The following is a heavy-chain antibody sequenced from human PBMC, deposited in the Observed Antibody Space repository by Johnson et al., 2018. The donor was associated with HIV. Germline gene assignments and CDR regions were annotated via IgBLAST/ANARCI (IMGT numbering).Heavy chain of an antibody. J-gene: IGHJ3*02. D-gene: IGHD4-23*01. CDR3: ARSSTVVTPHDI. CDR1: GFTFSNYA. V-gene: IGHV3-30*04. Sequence: QVQLVESGGGVVQPGRSLRLSCAASGFTFSNYAIHWVRQAPGKGLEWVAIISYDGSNKYYADSVKGRFTISSDNSKNTLYLQMNSLRAEDTAVYYCARSSTVVTPHDIWGQGTMVTVSS. CDR2: ISYDGSNK.